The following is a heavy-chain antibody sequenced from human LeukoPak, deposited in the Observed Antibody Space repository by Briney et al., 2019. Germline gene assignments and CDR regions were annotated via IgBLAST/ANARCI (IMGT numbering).Heavy chain of an antibody. V-gene: IGHV3-33*01. CDR3: ARRAAAGTRSYFDY. J-gene: IGHJ4*02. Sequence: GRSLRLSCAASGFTFSSYGMHWVRQAPGKGLERVAVIWYDGSNKYYADSVKGRFTISRDNSKNTLYLQMNSLRAEDTAVYYCARRAAAGTRSYFDYWGQGTLVTVSS. CDR2: IWYDGSNK. CDR1: GFTFSSYG. D-gene: IGHD6-13*01.